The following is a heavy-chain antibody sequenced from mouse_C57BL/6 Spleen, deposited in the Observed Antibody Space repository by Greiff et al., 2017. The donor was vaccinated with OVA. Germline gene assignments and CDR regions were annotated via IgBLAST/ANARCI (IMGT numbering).Heavy chain of an antibody. D-gene: IGHD2-1*01. CDR3: AKGLYYALDY. CDR1: GYTFTSYW. V-gene: IGHV1-69*01. J-gene: IGHJ2*01. CDR2: IDPSDSYT. Sequence: QVQLQQPGAELVMPGASVKLSCKASGYTFTSYWMHWVKQRPGQGLEWIGEIDPSDSYTNYNQTFKGKSTLTVDKSSSTAYMQLSSLTSEDSAVYYCAKGLYYALDYWGQGTTLTVSS.